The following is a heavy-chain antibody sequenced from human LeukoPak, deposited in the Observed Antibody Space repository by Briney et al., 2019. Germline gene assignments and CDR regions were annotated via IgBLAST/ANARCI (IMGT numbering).Heavy chain of an antibody. Sequence: SETLSLTCAVYGGSFSGYYWSWIRQPPGKGLEWIGEINHSGSTNYNPSLKSRVTISVDTSKNQFSLKLSSVTAADTAVYYCARASLSLSYYFDYWGQGTLVTVSS. CDR2: INHSGST. J-gene: IGHJ4*02. CDR1: GGSFSGYY. D-gene: IGHD1-1*01. V-gene: IGHV4-34*01. CDR3: ARASLSLSYYFDY.